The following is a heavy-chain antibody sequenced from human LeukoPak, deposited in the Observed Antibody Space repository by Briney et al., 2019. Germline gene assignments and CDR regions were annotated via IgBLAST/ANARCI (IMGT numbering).Heavy chain of an antibody. J-gene: IGHJ4*02. CDR1: GGSISSGSYY. D-gene: IGHD1-26*01. CDR2: INTSVGT. CDR3: ARDPFRSSFDS. Sequence: SETLSLTCTVSGGSISSGSYYWNWIRQPAGKGLEWIGRINTSVGTSYNPSLNGRVTMSVDTSKTQFSLKLSSVMAADTAVYYCARDPFRSSFDSWGQGTLVTVSS. V-gene: IGHV4-61*02.